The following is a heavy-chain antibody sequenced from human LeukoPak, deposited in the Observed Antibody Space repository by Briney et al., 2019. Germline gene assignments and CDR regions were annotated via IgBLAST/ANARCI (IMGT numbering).Heavy chain of an antibody. D-gene: IGHD1-7*01. V-gene: IGHV1-46*01. J-gene: IGHJ5*02. CDR3: ARAGITGTKRVSFDP. CDR1: GYTFTSYY. Sequence: PEASVKVSCKASGYTFTSYYMHWVRQAPGQGLEWMGIINPSGGSTSYAQKFQGRVTMTRDTSTSTVYMELSSLRSEDTAVYYCARAGITGTKRVSFDPWGQGTLVTVSS. CDR2: INPSGGST.